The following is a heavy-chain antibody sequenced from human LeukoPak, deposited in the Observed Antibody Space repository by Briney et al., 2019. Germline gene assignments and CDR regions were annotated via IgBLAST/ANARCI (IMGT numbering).Heavy chain of an antibody. D-gene: IGHD2-2*01. CDR2: INPSGGST. Sequence: ASVKVSCKASGYTFTSYYMHWVRQAPGQGLEWMGIINPSGGSTSHAQKFQGRVTMTRDTSTSTVYMELSSLRSEDTAVYYCARDPRGKDIIVVPAAPGMDYWGQGTLVTVSS. J-gene: IGHJ4*02. V-gene: IGHV1-46*01. CDR1: GYTFTSYY. CDR3: ARDPRGKDIIVVPAAPGMDY.